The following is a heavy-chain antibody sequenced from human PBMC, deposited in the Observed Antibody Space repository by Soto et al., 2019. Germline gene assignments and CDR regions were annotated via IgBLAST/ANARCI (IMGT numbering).Heavy chain of an antibody. CDR1: GVTFSSYA. D-gene: IGHD6-19*01. CDR2: IIPIFGTA. V-gene: IGHV1-69*13. CDR3: ASPIAVAGTRYFQH. J-gene: IGHJ1*01. Sequence: SVKVSCKASGVTFSSYAISWVRQAPGQGLEWMGGIIPIFGTANYAQKFQGRVTITADESTSTAYMELSSLRSEDTAVYYCASPIAVAGTRYFQHWGQGTLVTVSS.